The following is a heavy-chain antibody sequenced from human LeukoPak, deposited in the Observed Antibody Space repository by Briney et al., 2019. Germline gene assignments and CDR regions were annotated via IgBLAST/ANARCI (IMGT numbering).Heavy chain of an antibody. V-gene: IGHV3-33*06. CDR1: GFTFSSYG. D-gene: IGHD5-18*01. CDR3: AKDNSYGYDY. J-gene: IGHJ4*02. Sequence: PGRSLRLSCAASGFTFSSYGMHWVRQAPGKGLEWVAVIWYDGSNKYYADSVKGRFTISRDNSKSTLYMQMNSLRAEDTAVYYCAKDNSYGYDYWGQGTLVTVSS. CDR2: IWYDGSNK.